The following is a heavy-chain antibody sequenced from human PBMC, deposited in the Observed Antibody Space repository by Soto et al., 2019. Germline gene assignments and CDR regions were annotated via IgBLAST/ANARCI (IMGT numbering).Heavy chain of an antibody. D-gene: IGHD1-26*01. V-gene: IGHV4-4*02. CDR1: GGSISISNW. CDR3: ARVSGSYYYGIDV. CDR2: IHHSGST. Sequence: PSETLSLTCAVSGGSISISNWWSWVRQPPGKGLEWIGEIHHSGSTNYNPSLKSRVTISVDKSKNQFSLKLSSVTAADTAVYYGARVSGSYYYGIDVWGRGTTVTVSS. J-gene: IGHJ6*02.